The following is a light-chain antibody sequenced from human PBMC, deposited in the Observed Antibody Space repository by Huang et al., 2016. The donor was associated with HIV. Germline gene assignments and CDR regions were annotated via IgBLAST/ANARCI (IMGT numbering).Light chain of an antibody. CDR3: QQYYSTPHT. CDR2: WAS. Sequence: DIVMTQSPDSLAVSLGERDTINFKFSQSVLYSSNNKNYLAWYQQKPGQPPKLLIYWASTRESVVPDQFSSSGSGTDITLTISSQHAEDVTVYYCQQYYSTPHTFGQGTKLEIK. J-gene: IGKJ2*01. CDR1: QSVLYSSNNKNY. V-gene: IGKV4-1*01.